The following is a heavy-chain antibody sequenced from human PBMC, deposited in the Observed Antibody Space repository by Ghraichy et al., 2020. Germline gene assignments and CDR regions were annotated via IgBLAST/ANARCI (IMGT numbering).Heavy chain of an antibody. D-gene: IGHD1-26*01. J-gene: IGHJ3*01. Sequence: GGSLRLSCAASGFTFSTYAMSWVRQAPGKGLEWVSGISGSGANTYYADSVKGRFTISRDNSKNTLYLQMNSLRAEDTAVYYCAALVGAAYHDAFDVWGQGTMVTVSS. CDR3: AALVGAAYHDAFDV. CDR2: ISGSGANT. CDR1: GFTFSTYA. V-gene: IGHV3-23*01.